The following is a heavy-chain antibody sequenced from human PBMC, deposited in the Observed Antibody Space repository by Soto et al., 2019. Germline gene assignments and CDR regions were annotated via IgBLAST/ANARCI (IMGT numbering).Heavy chain of an antibody. V-gene: IGHV3-23*01. CDR2: ISGSGGST. CDR1: GFAFNNYA. Sequence: DVKLLESGGGVVQPGGSLRLSCAASGFAFNNYAMNWVRQAPGKGLEWVSHISGSGGSTDYADSVKGRFSISKDSSKNTLYLHMNSLRAEDTALYFCAKEGPCINSWSSAGYLQHWGLGTQVTVSS. CDR3: AKEGPCINSWSSAGYLQH. D-gene: IGHD2-15*01. J-gene: IGHJ1*01.